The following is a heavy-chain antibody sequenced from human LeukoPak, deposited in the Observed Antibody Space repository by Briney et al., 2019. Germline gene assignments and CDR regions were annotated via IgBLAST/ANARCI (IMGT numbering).Heavy chain of an antibody. CDR1: GFTFSSYA. Sequence: GGSLRLSCAASGFTFSSYAMHWVRQAPGKGLEGVAVISYDGSNKYYADSVKGRFTISRDNSKNTLYLQMNSLRAEDTAVYYCARGSGPAAYFDYWGQGTLVTVSS. V-gene: IGHV3-30-3*01. CDR3: ARGSGPAAYFDY. CDR2: ISYDGSNK. D-gene: IGHD2-2*01. J-gene: IGHJ4*02.